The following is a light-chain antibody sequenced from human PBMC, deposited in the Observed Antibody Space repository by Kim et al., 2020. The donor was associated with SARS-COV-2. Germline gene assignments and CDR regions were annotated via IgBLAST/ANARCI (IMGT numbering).Light chain of an antibody. CDR1: KLGENY. Sequence: SPGQTAIITCSGDKLGENYAFWYRQKPDQSPVLVIYQDTKRPSGIPERFSGSNSGNTATLTISGTQAMDEADYYCQAWDTSSLLYVFGTGTKVTVL. J-gene: IGLJ1*01. CDR2: QDT. CDR3: QAWDTSSLLYV. V-gene: IGLV3-1*01.